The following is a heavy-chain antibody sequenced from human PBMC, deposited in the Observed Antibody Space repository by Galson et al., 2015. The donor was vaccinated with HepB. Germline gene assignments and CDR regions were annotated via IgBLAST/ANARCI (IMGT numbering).Heavy chain of an antibody. CDR3: ARGKRTSGSPKERPDAFDI. CDR2: INHSGST. Sequence: SETLSLTCAVYGGSFSGYYWSWIRQPPGKGLEWIGEINHSGSTNYNPSLKSRVTISVDTSKNQFSLKLSSVTAADTAVYYCARGKRTSGSPKERPDAFDIWGQGTMVTVSS. J-gene: IGHJ3*02. D-gene: IGHD1-26*01. V-gene: IGHV4-34*01. CDR1: GGSFSGYY.